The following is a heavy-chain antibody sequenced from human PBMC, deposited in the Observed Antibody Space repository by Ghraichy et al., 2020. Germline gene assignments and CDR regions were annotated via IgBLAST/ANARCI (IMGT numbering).Heavy chain of an antibody. CDR2: IYHSGST. D-gene: IGHD4-23*01. Sequence: SETLSLTCAVSGGSISSTNWWSWVRQPPGKGLEWIGEIYHSGSTNYNPSLKSRVTISIDKSKNQFSLMVNSVTAADTAVYYCARLSGGKPDCWGQGTLVTVSS. CDR1: GGSISSTNW. V-gene: IGHV4-4*02. CDR3: ARLSGGKPDC. J-gene: IGHJ4*02.